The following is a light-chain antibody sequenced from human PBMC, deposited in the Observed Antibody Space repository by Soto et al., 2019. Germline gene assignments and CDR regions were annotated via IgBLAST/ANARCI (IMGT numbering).Light chain of an antibody. J-gene: IGKJ1*01. CDR2: GAS. V-gene: IGKV3-20*01. CDR1: QSISSSY. Sequence: EIVLTQSPGTLSLSPGKRATLSCRASQSISSSYLAWYQQRPGQAPRLLIYGASSRATGIPDRFSGSGSGTEFTLTISRLEPEDFAVYYCQQYGSPSWTFGQGTKVDIQ. CDR3: QQYGSPSWT.